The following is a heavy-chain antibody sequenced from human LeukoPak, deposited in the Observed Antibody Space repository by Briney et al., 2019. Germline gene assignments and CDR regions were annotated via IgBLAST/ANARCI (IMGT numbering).Heavy chain of an antibody. D-gene: IGHD3-10*01. CDR2: IYHSGST. CDR3: ARGGGFNMVRGSDAFDI. Sequence: SETLSLTCAVSGGSISSSNWWSWVRQPPGKGLEWSGEIYHSGSTNYNPSLKSRVTISVDKSKNQFSLKLSSVTAADTAVYYCARGGGFNMVRGSDAFDIWGQGTMVTVSS. J-gene: IGHJ3*02. V-gene: IGHV4-4*02. CDR1: GGSISSSNW.